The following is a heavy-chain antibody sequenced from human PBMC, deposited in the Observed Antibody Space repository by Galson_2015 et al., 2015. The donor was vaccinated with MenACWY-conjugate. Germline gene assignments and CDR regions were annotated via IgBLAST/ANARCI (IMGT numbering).Heavy chain of an antibody. J-gene: IGHJ4*02. V-gene: IGHV3-7*03. Sequence: SLRLSCAASGFTFSTYWMTWVRQAPGKGLEWVATIKEDGSEKYYVDSVKGRFTISRDNAKNSVDLQMNSLRAEDTAMYHCARGRINQQYWGQGTLVSVSS. D-gene: IGHD1/OR15-1a*01. CDR2: IKEDGSEK. CDR3: ARGRINQQY. CDR1: GFTFSTYW.